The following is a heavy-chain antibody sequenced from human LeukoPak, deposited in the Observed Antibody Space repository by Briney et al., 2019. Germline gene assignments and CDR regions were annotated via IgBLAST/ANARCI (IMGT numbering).Heavy chain of an antibody. CDR3: VRDTTPFGYSYDS. Sequence: GGSLRLSCAASGFTLSHCWMHWFRQVPGKGLVWVSRVTHDGGGTSYADSVKGRFTISRDNAKNTLYLEMNSLRVEDTAVYYCVRDTTPFGYSYDSWGQGTLVTVSS. J-gene: IGHJ4*02. CDR1: GFTLSHCW. V-gene: IGHV3-74*01. CDR2: VTHDGGGT. D-gene: IGHD5-12*01.